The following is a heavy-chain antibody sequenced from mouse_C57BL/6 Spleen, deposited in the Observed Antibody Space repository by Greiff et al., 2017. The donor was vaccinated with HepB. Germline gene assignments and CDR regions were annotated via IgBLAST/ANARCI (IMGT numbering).Heavy chain of an antibody. CDR2: ISNGGGST. Sequence: DVKLQESGGGLVQPGGSLKLSCAASGFTFSDYYMYWVRQTPEKRLEWVAYISNGGGSTYYPDTVKGRFTISRDNAKNTLYLQMSRLKSEDTAMYYCARHLTTVVAPPAYWGQGTLVTVSA. CDR1: GFTFSDYY. D-gene: IGHD1-1*01. J-gene: IGHJ3*01. CDR3: ARHLTTVVAPPAY. V-gene: IGHV5-12*01.